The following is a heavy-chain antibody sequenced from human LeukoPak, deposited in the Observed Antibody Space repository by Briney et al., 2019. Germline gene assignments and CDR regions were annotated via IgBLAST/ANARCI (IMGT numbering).Heavy chain of an antibody. CDR2: ITSSSSYL. J-gene: IGHJ4*02. D-gene: IGHD6-6*01. CDR3: ARDFPIAARPSRDIDY. Sequence: GGSLRLSCAASGFTFSSYSMNWVRQAPGKGLEWVSSITSSSSYLYYADSVKGRFTISRDDAKNSLYLQMNSLRAEDTAVYYCARDFPIAARPSRDIDYWGQGTLVTVSS. V-gene: IGHV3-21*01. CDR1: GFTFSSYS.